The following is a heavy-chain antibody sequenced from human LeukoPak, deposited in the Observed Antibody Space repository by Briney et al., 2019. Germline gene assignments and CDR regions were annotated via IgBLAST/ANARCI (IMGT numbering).Heavy chain of an antibody. V-gene: IGHV4-4*07. Sequence: PSETLSLTCTVSGGSISGYYWSWVRQPAGKGLEWIGRIYTGGSTNYNPSLKSRVTMSVDTSKNQFSLKLSSVTAADTAVNYCARTIRIFGNDYWGQGTLVTVSS. CDR2: IYTGGST. CDR3: ARTIRIFGNDY. D-gene: IGHD3-3*01. J-gene: IGHJ4*02. CDR1: GGSISGYY.